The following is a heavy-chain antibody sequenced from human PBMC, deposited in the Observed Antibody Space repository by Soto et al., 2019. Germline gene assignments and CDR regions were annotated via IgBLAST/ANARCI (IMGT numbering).Heavy chain of an antibody. CDR1: GGSFSGYY. J-gene: IGHJ6*02. D-gene: IGHD5-18*01. CDR3: ARWGGYSYGRFYYYGMDV. V-gene: IGHV4-34*01. CDR2: INHSGST. Sequence: SETLSLTCAVYGGSFSGYYWSWIRQPPGKGLEWIGEINHSGSTNYNPSLKSRVTISVDTSKNQFSLKLSSVTAADTAVYYCARWGGYSYGRFYYYGMDVWGQGTTVT.